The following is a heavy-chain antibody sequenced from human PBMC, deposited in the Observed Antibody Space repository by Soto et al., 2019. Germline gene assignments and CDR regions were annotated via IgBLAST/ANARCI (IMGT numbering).Heavy chain of an antibody. CDR1: GGFVNSVNNY. J-gene: IGHJ5*02. CDR2: IFYTGST. Sequence: QVHLQESGPGLVKPSQTLSLTCTVSGGFVNSVNNYWSWIRQPPGKGLEWLGYIFYTGSTYYNPSRRSRINLSTDTSKHRLSPEVTSVTAADTALYYGARVPFSSFGVADPPVGWFDPWGQGTLVTVSS. V-gene: IGHV4-30-4*01. CDR3: ARVPFSSFGVADPPVGWFDP. D-gene: IGHD3-3*01.